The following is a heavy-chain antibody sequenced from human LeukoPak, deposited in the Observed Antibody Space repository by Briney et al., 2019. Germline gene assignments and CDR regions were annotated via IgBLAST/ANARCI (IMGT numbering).Heavy chain of an antibody. CDR1: GFTFSSYW. V-gene: IGHV3-7*01. Sequence: GGSLRLSCAASGFTFSSYWMSWVRQAPGKGLEWVANIKQDGSEKYYVDSVKGRFTISRDNAKNSLYLQMNSLRAEDTAVYYCARDPGVNYYDRSGYSFPWGQGTLVTVSS. CDR3: ARDPGVNYYDRSGYSFP. D-gene: IGHD3-22*01. J-gene: IGHJ5*02. CDR2: IKQDGSEK.